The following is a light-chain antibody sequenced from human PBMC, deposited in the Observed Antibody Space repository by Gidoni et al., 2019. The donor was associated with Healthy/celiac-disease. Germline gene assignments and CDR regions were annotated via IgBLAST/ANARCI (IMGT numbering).Light chain of an antibody. J-gene: IGLJ1*01. V-gene: IGLV2-14*01. CDR1: SSDVGGYNY. CDR2: DVS. Sequence: QSALTQPASVAGPTGQPITISCTGTSSDVGGYNYVSWYQQHPGKAPKLMIYDVSNRPSGVSNRFSGSKSGNTASLTISGLQAEDEADYYCSSYTSSSTKVFGTGTKVTVL. CDR3: SSYTSSSTKV.